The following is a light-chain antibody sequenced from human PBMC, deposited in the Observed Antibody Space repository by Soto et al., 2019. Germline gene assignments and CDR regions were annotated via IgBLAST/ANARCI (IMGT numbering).Light chain of an antibody. CDR1: QSITSSY. J-gene: IGKJ1*01. CDR3: QQYGSPLWT. CDR2: GTI. V-gene: IGKV3-20*01. Sequence: EIVLMQSPGALSLSTGERATLSCRASQSITSSYLAWYQQKPGQAPRLLSSGTISRATGIPDRFSGSGSGTDFTLTISRLEPEDFAVYYCQQYGSPLWTFGQGTKVAIK.